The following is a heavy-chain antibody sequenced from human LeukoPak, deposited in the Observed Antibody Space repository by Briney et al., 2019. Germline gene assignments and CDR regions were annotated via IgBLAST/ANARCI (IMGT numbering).Heavy chain of an antibody. V-gene: IGHV4-61*02. J-gene: IGHJ6*03. CDR2: MYTSGST. Sequence: SETLSLTCTVSGGSISSSSYSWSWIRQPAVKGLEWIGRMYTSGSTKYNPSLKSRLTMSVDTSKNQFSLKLSSVTAADTAVYYCARDLRRRVTAIGYGPREYYYYMDVWGKGTTVTISS. D-gene: IGHD2-21*02. CDR1: GGSISSSSYS. CDR3: ARDLRRRVTAIGYGPREYYYYMDV.